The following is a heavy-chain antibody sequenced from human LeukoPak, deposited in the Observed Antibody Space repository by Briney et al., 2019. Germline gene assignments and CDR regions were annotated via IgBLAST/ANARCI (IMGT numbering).Heavy chain of an antibody. J-gene: IGHJ4*02. CDR2: IYYSEST. V-gene: IGHV4-39*01. D-gene: IGHD3-22*01. CDR1: GASISSSSYY. CDR3: ARHLTYYYDGSGYVVDY. Sequence: TSETLSLTCTVSGASISSSSYYWGWIRQPPWKGLEWIGSIYYSESTYYSPSLKSRVTISVDTSKNQFSLKLSSVTAADTAVYYCARHLTYYYDGSGYVVDYWGQGTLVTVSS.